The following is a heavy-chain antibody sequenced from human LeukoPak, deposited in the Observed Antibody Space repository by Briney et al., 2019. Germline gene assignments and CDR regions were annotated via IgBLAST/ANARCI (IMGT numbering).Heavy chain of an antibody. CDR3: AKDTHCSSTSCYDWFDP. D-gene: IGHD2-2*01. CDR2: IRYDGSNK. Sequence: PGGSLRLSCAASGFTFSSYGMHWVRQAPGKGLEWVAFIRYDGSNKYYADSVKGRFTISRDNSKNTLYLQMNSLRAEDTAVYYCAKDTHCSSTSCYDWFDPWGQGTPVTVSS. CDR1: GFTFSSYG. V-gene: IGHV3-30*02. J-gene: IGHJ5*02.